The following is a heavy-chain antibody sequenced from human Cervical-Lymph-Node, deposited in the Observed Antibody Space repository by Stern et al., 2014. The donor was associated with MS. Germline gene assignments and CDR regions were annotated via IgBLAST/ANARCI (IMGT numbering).Heavy chain of an antibody. CDR1: GFTFSNFG. V-gene: IGHV3-33*01. Sequence: VQLGESGGGVVQPGRSLRLSCAASGFTFSNFGIHWVRRAPGKGLEWVAATWYDGINDYQANSRKGRFNNLEGHPKNTLYLQMISLRTEDTAVYYCARSAFSKYTTGWYFYGMDVWGLGTTVTVSS. CDR3: ARSAFSKYTTGWYFYGMDV. CDR2: TWYDGIND. J-gene: IGHJ6*02. D-gene: IGHD6-19*01.